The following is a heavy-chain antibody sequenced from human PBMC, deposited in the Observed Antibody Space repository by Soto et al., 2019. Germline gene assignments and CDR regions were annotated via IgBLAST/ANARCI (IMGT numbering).Heavy chain of an antibody. Sequence: PSETLSLTCAVYGGSFSGYYWSWIRQPPGKGLDWIGEINHSGSTNYNPSLKSRVTISVDTSKNQFSLKLSSVTAADTAVYYCARGREFYSSGWTSTPEYFQHWGQGTLVTVSS. CDR1: GGSFSGYY. D-gene: IGHD6-19*01. V-gene: IGHV4-34*01. CDR3: ARGREFYSSGWTSTPEYFQH. CDR2: INHSGST. J-gene: IGHJ1*01.